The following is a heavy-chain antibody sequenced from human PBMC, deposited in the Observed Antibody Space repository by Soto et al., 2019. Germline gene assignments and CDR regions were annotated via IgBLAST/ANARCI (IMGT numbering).Heavy chain of an antibody. CDR2: ITDDGSAT. D-gene: IGHD2-15*01. J-gene: IGHJ4*02. V-gene: IGHV3-74*01. CDR3: TTGGLPTPFNY. Sequence: GGSLRLSCAASGFTFSTYWMHWVRQAPGKGLVWVSRITDDGSATAYADSVEGRFTVSRDNAKNTLSLQMNGLRAEDTAVYYCTTGGLPTPFNYWGQGTMVTVSS. CDR1: GFTFSTYW.